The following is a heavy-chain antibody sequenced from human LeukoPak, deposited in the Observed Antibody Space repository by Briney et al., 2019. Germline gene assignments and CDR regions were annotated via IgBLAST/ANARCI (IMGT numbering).Heavy chain of an antibody. CDR2: FYPGDSDT. CDR3: ARTYYYGSGSPPIPGY. Sequence: GESLKISCKGSGYSFTGYWIGWVRQMPGKGLEWMGIFYPGDSDTRYSPSFQGQVTISADKSITTAYLQWSSLKASDTAMYYCARTYYYGSGSPPIPGYWGQGTLVTVSS. J-gene: IGHJ4*02. CDR1: GYSFTGYW. V-gene: IGHV5-51*01. D-gene: IGHD3-10*01.